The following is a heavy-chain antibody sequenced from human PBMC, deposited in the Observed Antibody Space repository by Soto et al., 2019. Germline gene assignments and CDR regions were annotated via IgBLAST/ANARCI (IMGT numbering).Heavy chain of an antibody. Sequence: EVQLVESGGGLVQPGGSLRLSCAASGFTVSSNYMSWVRQAPGKGLEWVSVIYSGGSTYYADSVKGRFTISRDNSKNTLYLQMNSLRAEDTAVYYCAKNLRIVPYYYYGMDVWGQGTTVTVSS. V-gene: IGHV3-66*01. CDR3: AKNLRIVPYYYYGMDV. J-gene: IGHJ6*02. D-gene: IGHD2-8*01. CDR2: IYSGGST. CDR1: GFTVSSNY.